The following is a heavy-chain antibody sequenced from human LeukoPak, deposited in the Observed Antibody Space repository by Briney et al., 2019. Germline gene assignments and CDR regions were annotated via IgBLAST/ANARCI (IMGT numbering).Heavy chain of an antibody. CDR2: INPNSGGT. J-gene: IGHJ4*02. CDR1: GYTFTGYY. V-gene: IGHV1-2*02. D-gene: IGHD3-3*01. CDR3: ARARLLEWSYYFDY. Sequence: ASVKVSCKASGYTFTGYYMHWVRQAPGQGLEWMGWINPNSGGTNYAQKFQGRVTMTRDTSISTAYMELCRLRSDDTAVYYCARARLLEWSYYFDYWGQGTLVTVSS.